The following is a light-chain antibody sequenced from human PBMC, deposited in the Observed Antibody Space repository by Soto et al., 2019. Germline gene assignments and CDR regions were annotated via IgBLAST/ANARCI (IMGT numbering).Light chain of an antibody. CDR1: QSISST. CDR2: SAS. V-gene: IGKV3-15*01. J-gene: IGKJ2*01. CDR3: QQYINWPPTYT. Sequence: EIVMTQSPATLSVSPGERATLSCRASQSISSTLAWYQQKPGQAPRLLIYSASTRATGIPARFSGSGSETEFTLTISSLQSEDVAGYYCQQYINWPPTYTFGQGTKLEIK.